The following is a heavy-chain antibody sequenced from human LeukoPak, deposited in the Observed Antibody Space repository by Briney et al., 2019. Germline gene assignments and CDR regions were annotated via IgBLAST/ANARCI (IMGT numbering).Heavy chain of an antibody. Sequence: ASVKVSCKVSGYTLTELSMHWVRQAPGKGLEWMGGFDPEDGETIYAQKFQGRVAMTEVTSTDTAYMELSSLRSEDTAVYYCAPSTIVGATLGFYWGQGTLVTVSS. D-gene: IGHD1-26*01. CDR3: APSTIVGATLGFY. V-gene: IGHV1-24*01. CDR2: FDPEDGET. J-gene: IGHJ4*02. CDR1: GYTLTELS.